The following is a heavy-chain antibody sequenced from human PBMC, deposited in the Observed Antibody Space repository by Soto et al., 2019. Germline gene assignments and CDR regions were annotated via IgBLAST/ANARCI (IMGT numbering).Heavy chain of an antibody. D-gene: IGHD3-10*01. CDR3: ARNRGRDAFDI. CDR1: GFTFSSYS. V-gene: IGHV3-21*01. Sequence: GGSLRLSCAASGFTFSSYSMNWVRQAPGKGLEWVSSISSSSSYIYYADSVKGRFTISRDNAKNSLYLQMNSLRAEDTAVYYCARNRGRDAFDIWGQGTMVTVSS. J-gene: IGHJ3*02. CDR2: ISSSSSYI.